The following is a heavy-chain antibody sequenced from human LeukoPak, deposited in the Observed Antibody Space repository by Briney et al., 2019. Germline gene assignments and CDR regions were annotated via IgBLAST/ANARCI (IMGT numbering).Heavy chain of an antibody. V-gene: IGHV3-21*01. Sequence: RGSLRLSCAASGFTFSSYSMNWVRQAPGKGLEWVSSISSSSSYIYYADSVKGRFTISRDNAKNSLYLQMNSLRAEDTAVYYCAREFVDDAFDIWGQGTMVTVSS. D-gene: IGHD2-21*01. J-gene: IGHJ3*02. CDR2: ISSSSSYI. CDR3: AREFVDDAFDI. CDR1: GFTFSSYS.